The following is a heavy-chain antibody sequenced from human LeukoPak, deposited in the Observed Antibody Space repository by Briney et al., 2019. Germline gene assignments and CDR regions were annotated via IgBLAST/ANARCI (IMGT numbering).Heavy chain of an antibody. CDR2: IYHSGST. Sequence: SETLSLTCTVSGYSISSGYYWGWIRQPPGKGLEWIGSIYHSGSTYYNPSLKSRVTISVDTSKNQFSLKLSSVTAADTAVYYCARARIGAYCGGDCYPYYFDYWGQGTLVTVSS. V-gene: IGHV4-38-2*02. J-gene: IGHJ4*02. CDR1: GYSISSGYY. D-gene: IGHD2-21*02. CDR3: ARARIGAYCGGDCYPYYFDY.